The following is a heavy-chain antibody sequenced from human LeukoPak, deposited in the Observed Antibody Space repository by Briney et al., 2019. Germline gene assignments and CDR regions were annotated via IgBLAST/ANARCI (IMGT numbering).Heavy chain of an antibody. CDR2: INPSGGST. J-gene: IGHJ4*02. V-gene: IGHV1-46*03. CDR3: ASRGTGFDY. D-gene: IGHD5-24*01. Sequence: ASVKVSCKASGYTFTSYYMHWVRQAPGQGLEWMGIINPSGGSTSYAQKFQGRVTMTRDTPTRTVYMELSSLRSEDTAVYYCASRGTGFDYWGQGTLVTVSS. CDR1: GYTFTSYY.